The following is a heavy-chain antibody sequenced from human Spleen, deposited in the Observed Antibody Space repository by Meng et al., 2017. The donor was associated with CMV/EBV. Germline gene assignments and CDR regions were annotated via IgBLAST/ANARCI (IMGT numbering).Heavy chain of an antibody. CDR3: AREYSSGWYNWFDP. Sequence: SGFSVSSYAVHWVRQAPGKGLEWVAVISYDGSIKYYADSVEGRFTISRDNSKNTLYLQMTSLRPEDTAVYHCAREYSSGWYNWFDPWGQGTLVTVSS. CDR2: ISYDGSIK. V-gene: IGHV3-30*04. J-gene: IGHJ5*02. CDR1: GFSVSSYA. D-gene: IGHD6-19*01.